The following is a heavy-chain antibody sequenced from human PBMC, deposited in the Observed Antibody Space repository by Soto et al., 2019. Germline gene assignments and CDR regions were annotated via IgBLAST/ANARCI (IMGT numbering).Heavy chain of an antibody. J-gene: IGHJ6*03. CDR3: TTDLGTLAQDPKTSADPYYYYYYYMDV. V-gene: IGHV3-15*01. Sequence: GGSLRLSCAASGFTFSNAWMSWVRQAPGKGLEWVGRIKSKTDGGTTDYAAPVKGRFTISRDDSKNTLYLQMNSLKTEDTAVYYCTTDLGTLAQDPKTSADPYYYYYYYMDVWGKGTTVTVSS. D-gene: IGHD3-16*01. CDR1: GFTFSNAW. CDR2: IKSKTDGGTT.